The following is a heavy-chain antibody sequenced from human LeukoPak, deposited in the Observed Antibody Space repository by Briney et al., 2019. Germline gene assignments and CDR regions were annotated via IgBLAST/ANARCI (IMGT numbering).Heavy chain of an antibody. D-gene: IGHD3-16*02. Sequence: GGSLRLSCAASGFTVSSNYMSWVRQAPGKGLEWVSVIYSGGSTYYADSVKGRFTISRDNSKSTLYLQMNSLRAEDTAVYYCAKGQEYVWGSYRYTEGPYFDYWGQGTLVTVSS. J-gene: IGHJ4*02. CDR2: IYSGGST. CDR1: GFTVSSNY. CDR3: AKGQEYVWGSYRYTEGPYFDY. V-gene: IGHV3-53*01.